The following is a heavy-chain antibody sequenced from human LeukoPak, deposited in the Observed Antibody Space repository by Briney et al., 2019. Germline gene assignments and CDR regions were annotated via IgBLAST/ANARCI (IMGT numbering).Heavy chain of an antibody. D-gene: IGHD3-10*01. CDR2: ISWNSGTI. V-gene: IGHV3-9*01. CDR1: GFTFSSYA. J-gene: IGHJ4*02. Sequence: GGSLRLSCAASGFTFSSYAMHWVRQAPGKGLEWVSGISWNSGTIGYADSVKGRFTISRDNAKNSLYLQVNSLRAEDTALYYCAKDKVFGGELDYWGQGTLVTVSS. CDR3: AKDKVFGGELDY.